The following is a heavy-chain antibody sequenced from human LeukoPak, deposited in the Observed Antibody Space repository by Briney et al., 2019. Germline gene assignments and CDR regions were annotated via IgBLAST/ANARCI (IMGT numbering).Heavy chain of an antibody. CDR3: ANAAGSGYYSKEYYFDY. CDR2: ISSSSSYI. V-gene: IGHV3-21*01. CDR1: GFTFSSYS. D-gene: IGHD3-22*01. Sequence: GGSLRLSCAASGFTFSSYSMNWVRQAPGKGLEWVSSISSSSSYIYYADPVKGRFTISRDNSKNTLYLQMNSLRAEDTAVYYCANAAGSGYYSKEYYFDYWGQGTLVTVSS. J-gene: IGHJ4*02.